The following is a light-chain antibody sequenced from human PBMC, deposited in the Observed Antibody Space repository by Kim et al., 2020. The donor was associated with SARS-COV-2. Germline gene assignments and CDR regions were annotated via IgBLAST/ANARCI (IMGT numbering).Light chain of an antibody. Sequence: PSERAPRSCRASQSIRSIHVAWYQQKRGRAPRLIIYGISNRATDIPDRVSGSGAGTDFTLTISRLEPEDFAVYYCQQYADSPPTFGQGTKVDIK. CDR2: GIS. CDR1: QSIRSIH. V-gene: IGKV3-20*01. CDR3: QQYADSPPT. J-gene: IGKJ1*01.